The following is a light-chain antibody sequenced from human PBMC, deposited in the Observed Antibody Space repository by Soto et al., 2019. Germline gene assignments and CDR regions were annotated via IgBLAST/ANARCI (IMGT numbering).Light chain of an antibody. V-gene: IGKV1-5*03. J-gene: IGKJ1*01. Sequence: DIQMTQSPSTLSASVGDRVTITCRASQSISSWLAWYQQKPGKAPKLLIYKASSSESGVPSRFSGSGSGTEFTLTISSLQPDDFATYYCQHYNSYWTFGQGTKVEIK. CDR2: KAS. CDR3: QHYNSYWT. CDR1: QSISSW.